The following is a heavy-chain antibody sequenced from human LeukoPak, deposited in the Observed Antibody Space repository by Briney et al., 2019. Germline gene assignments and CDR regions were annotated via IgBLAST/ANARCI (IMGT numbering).Heavy chain of an antibody. D-gene: IGHD1-26*01. CDR3: AREQRGGLSGNLGGLFAPYYTYYYMDV. CDR2: INPSGGAT. Sequence: ASVKVSCKASGYTFTMYYIHWVRQAPGQGLEWMGMINPSGGATTYAQSFQGRVTMTRDMSTTTVYMDLRSLRSEDTAVYLCAREQRGGLSGNLGGLFAPYYTYYYMDVWGRGTTVTVSS. CDR1: GYTFTMYY. V-gene: IGHV1-46*01. J-gene: IGHJ6*03.